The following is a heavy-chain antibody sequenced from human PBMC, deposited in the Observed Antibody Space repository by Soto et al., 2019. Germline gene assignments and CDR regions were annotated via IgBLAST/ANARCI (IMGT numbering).Heavy chain of an antibody. D-gene: IGHD3-10*01. Sequence: EVQLLESGGGLVQPGGSLRLSCAASGFTFTNYAMSWIRQAPGKGRDWVSTISASGGSTYHADSVTGRFTISRHSSKNTLSMQMHTMRDDCTAAYYCAKAMRGSGAYYIYGMDVWGQGTTLTVS. CDR2: ISASGGST. V-gene: IGHV3-23*01. J-gene: IGHJ6*02. CDR1: GFTFTNYA. CDR3: AKAMRGSGAYYIYGMDV.